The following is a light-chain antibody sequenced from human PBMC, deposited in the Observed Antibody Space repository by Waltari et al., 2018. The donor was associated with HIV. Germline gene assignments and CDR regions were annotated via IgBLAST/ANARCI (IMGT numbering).Light chain of an antibody. J-gene: IGKJ1*01. Sequence: DIQMTQSPSTLSASVGDRVIITCRASQSINTYLAWYQQKPGKAPKLLIYKASSLQSGVPSRFSGSGSGTEFTLTISSLQPDNFASYYCQQYSFYSGTFGQGTKVEIK. CDR3: QQYSFYSGT. CDR2: KAS. V-gene: IGKV1-5*03. CDR1: QSINTY.